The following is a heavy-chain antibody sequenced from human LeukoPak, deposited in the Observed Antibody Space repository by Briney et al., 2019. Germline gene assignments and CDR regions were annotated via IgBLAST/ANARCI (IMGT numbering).Heavy chain of an antibody. CDR2: INPNSGGT. CDR3: ARDTGYSSSWYYGDFDY. CDR1: GYTFAGYY. D-gene: IGHD6-13*01. V-gene: IGHV1-2*06. J-gene: IGHJ4*02. Sequence: ASVKVSCKASGYTFAGYYMHWVRQAPGQGLEWMGRINPNSGGTNYAQKFQGRVTMTRDTSISTAYMELSRLRSDDTAVYYCARDTGYSSSWYYGDFDYWGQETLVTVSS.